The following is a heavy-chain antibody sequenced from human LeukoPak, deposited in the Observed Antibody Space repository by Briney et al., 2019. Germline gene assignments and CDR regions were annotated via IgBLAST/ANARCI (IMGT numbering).Heavy chain of an antibody. CDR1: GYTFTTYG. CDR2: ISAYNGKT. D-gene: IGHD6-6*01. J-gene: IGHJ5*02. CDR3: ARDLIAARPGWFDP. V-gene: IGHV1-18*01. Sequence: ASVKVSCKASGYTFTTYGINWVRQAPGQGLEWMGWISAYNGKTNYAQNLQGRVTLTTDTPASTAYMELRSLRSDDTAVYYCARDLIAARPGWFDPWGQGTLVTVPS.